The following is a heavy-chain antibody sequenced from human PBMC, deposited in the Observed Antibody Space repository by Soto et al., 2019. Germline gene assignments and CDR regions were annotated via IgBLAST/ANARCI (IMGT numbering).Heavy chain of an antibody. V-gene: IGHV4-28*01. CDR2: IYYSGTT. Sequence: QVQLQESGPGLVKPSDTLSLTCAVSGYSISSSNWWGWIRQPPGKGLEWIGYIYYSGTTYYNPSLKSRVTMSVDTSKTQFSLKLTSVTAVDTAVYFCARREIQGPIDYWGQGTLVTVSS. J-gene: IGHJ4*02. CDR1: GYSISSSNW. D-gene: IGHD1-26*01. CDR3: ARREIQGPIDY.